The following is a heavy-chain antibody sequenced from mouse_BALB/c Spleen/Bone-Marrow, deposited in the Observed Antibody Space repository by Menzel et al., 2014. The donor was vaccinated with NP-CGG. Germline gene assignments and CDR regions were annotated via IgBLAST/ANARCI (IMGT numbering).Heavy chain of an antibody. V-gene: IGHV1-9*01. CDR2: ILPGSGST. D-gene: IGHD4-1*01. J-gene: IGHJ3*01. Sequence: QVQLQQSGAELMKPGASVKISCKATGYTFSSYWIEWVKQRPGHGLEWIGGILPGSGSTKYNEKFKGKATFAADTSSNTAYMQLSSLTSEDSAVYYCARKEGFWGTFAYWGQGTLVTVSA. CDR3: ARKEGFWGTFAY. CDR1: GYTFSSYW.